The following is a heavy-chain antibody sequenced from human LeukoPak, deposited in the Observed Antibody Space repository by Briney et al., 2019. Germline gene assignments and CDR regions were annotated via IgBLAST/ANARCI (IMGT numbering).Heavy chain of an antibody. D-gene: IGHD3-22*01. V-gene: IGHV1-69*06. CDR2: IIPIFGRA. CDR1: GGTFINYT. J-gene: IGHJ4*02. Sequence: ASVKVSCKASGGTFINYTSSWGRRAPGHRLEWMEGIIPIFGRANYAQKFQGRVTITADKSTSTVYMDLSSLRSEDTAVYYCARDPGFEYGGYYDSSGYWDYWGQGTLVTVSS. CDR3: ARDPGFEYGGYYDSSGYWDY.